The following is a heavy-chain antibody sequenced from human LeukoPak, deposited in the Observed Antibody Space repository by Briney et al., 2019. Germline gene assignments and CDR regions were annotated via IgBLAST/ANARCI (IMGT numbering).Heavy chain of an antibody. D-gene: IGHD3-16*02. Sequence: SETLSLTCTVPGGSISSSSYYWGWIRQPPGKGLEWIGSIYYSGSTYYNPSLKSRVTISVDTSKNQFSLKLSSVTAADTAVYYCARDHGWLSVDYWGQGTLVTVSS. V-gene: IGHV4-39*07. CDR3: ARDHGWLSVDY. J-gene: IGHJ4*02. CDR2: IYYSGST. CDR1: GGSISSSSYY.